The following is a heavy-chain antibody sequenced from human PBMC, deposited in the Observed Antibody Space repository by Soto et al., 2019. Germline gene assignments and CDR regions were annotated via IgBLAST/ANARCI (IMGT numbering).Heavy chain of an antibody. CDR3: AREGFDHRPDY. CDR1: GDSISSPNW. J-gene: IGHJ4*02. Sequence: QVQLLESGPGLVKPSETLSLTCAVSGDSISSPNWWSWYRQSPGKGLELIGEMFASGSSNYNPSLDGRVTISLDTSKNHFSLKLTSLTAADTAIYYCAREGFDHRPDYWGQGIPVSVSS. CDR2: MFASGSS. V-gene: IGHV4-4*02.